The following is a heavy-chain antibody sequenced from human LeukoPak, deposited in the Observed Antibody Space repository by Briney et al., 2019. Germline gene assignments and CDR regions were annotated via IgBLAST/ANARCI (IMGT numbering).Heavy chain of an antibody. Sequence: GGSLRLSCAASGFTFSSYAMSWVRQAPGKGLEWVSGITPDATTTNYIDSLKGRFTISRDNSKNTLYLQMNSLSAEDTAVYYCARRLIEVRGFDYWGQGTLVSVSS. CDR1: GFTFSSYA. J-gene: IGHJ4*02. V-gene: IGHV3-23*01. D-gene: IGHD2-2*01. CDR2: ITPDATTT. CDR3: ARRLIEVRGFDY.